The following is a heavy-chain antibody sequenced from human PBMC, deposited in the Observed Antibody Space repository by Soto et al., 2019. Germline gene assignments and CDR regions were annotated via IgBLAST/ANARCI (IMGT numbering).Heavy chain of an antibody. CDR3: ARVISAARYQPLRNWFDP. CDR2: IIPIFGTA. V-gene: IGHV1-69*06. J-gene: IGHJ5*02. CDR1: GGTFSSYA. Sequence: SVKVSCKASGGTFSSYAISWVRQAPGQGLEWMGGIIPIFGTANYAQKFQGRVTITADKSTSTAYMELSSLRSEDTAVYYCARVISAARYQPLRNWFDPWGQGTLVTVSS. D-gene: IGHD2-2*01.